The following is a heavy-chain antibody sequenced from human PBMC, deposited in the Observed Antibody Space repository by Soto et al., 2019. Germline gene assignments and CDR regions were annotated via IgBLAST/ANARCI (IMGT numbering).Heavy chain of an antibody. J-gene: IGHJ5*01. CDR3: AKARCSTTDCYVPDS. Sequence: QRVPCAASGVNIRSHTMSWVIKTPGKGLEWISSISASGGRPSYADSVQGRFIISRDNPMNTVYLQMSSLRAEDTARYFCAKARCSTTDCYVPDSWGQGTLVTSPQ. CDR1: GVNIRSHT. V-gene: IGHV3-23*01. D-gene: IGHD1-1*01. CDR2: ISASGGRP.